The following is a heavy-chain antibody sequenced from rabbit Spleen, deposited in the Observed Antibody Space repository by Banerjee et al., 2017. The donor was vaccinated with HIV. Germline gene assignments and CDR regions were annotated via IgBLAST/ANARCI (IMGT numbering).Heavy chain of an antibody. CDR3: ARDGVGGSYFAL. J-gene: IGHJ3*01. Sequence: QSLEESGGDLVKPGASLTLTCTASGFSFSSSYYMCWVRQAPGKGLECIACIYAGSSGSTYYASWAKGRFTISKTSSTTVTLQMTSLTAADTATYFCARDGVGGSYFALWGQGTLVTVS. D-gene: IGHD8-1*01. CDR1: GFSFSSSYY. V-gene: IGHV1S40*01. CDR2: IYAGSSGST.